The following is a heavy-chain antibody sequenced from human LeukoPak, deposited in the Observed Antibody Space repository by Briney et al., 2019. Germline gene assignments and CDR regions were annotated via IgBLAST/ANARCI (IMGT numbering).Heavy chain of an antibody. Sequence: PGGSLRLSCAASGFTFSDHYMDWVRQAPGKGLEWVGRTRNKANSYTTEYAASVKGRFTISRDDSKNSLYLQMNSLKTEDTAVYYCAREVGYCSGGSCPTDNYYYYGMDVWGQGTTVTVSS. J-gene: IGHJ6*02. CDR1: GFTFSDHY. CDR2: TRNKANSYTT. V-gene: IGHV3-72*01. CDR3: AREVGYCSGGSCPTDNYYYYGMDV. D-gene: IGHD2-15*01.